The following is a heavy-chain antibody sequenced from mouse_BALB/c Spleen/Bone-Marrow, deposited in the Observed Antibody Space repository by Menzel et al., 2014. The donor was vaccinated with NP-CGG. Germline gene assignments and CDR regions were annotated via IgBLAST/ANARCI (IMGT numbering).Heavy chain of an antibody. CDR2: ISSGSSTI. D-gene: IGHD4-1*01. CDR3: TRGGNWDDFDV. V-gene: IGHV5-17*02. J-gene: IGHJ1*01. CDR1: GFTFSSFG. Sequence: EVQRVESGGGLVQPGGSRRLSCAASGFTFSSFGMHWVRQAPEKGLEWVAYISSGSSTIFYVDTVKGRFTISRDNPKNTLFLQMTSLRSGDTAMYYCTRGGNWDDFDVWGAGTTVTVSS.